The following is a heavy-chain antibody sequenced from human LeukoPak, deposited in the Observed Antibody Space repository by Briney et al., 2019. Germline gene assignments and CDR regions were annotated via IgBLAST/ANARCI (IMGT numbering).Heavy chain of an antibody. CDR3: ARVGYSSGWYGWFDP. V-gene: IGHV3-21*01. D-gene: IGHD6-19*01. Sequence: GGSLRLSCAASGFTFSSYSMNWVRQAPGKGLEWVSSISSSSSYIYYADSVKGRFTIPRDNAKNSLFLQMNSLRAEDTAVYYCARVGYSSGWYGWFDPWGQGTLVTVSS. CDR2: ISSSSSYI. J-gene: IGHJ5*02. CDR1: GFTFSSYS.